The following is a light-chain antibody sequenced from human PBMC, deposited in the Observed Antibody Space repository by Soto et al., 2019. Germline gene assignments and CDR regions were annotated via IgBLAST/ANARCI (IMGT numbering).Light chain of an antibody. CDR2: VAS. J-gene: IGKJ1*01. Sequence: DIQMTQSPSSLSASVGDRVTITFRASQIISRYLNWYQQKPGKAPNLLIYVASSLQSEVPSRFSGSGSGTDFTLTITSLQSDDFATYYCQKYNSYPSTFGQGAKVDIK. V-gene: IGKV1-39*01. CDR3: QKYNSYPST. CDR1: QIISRY.